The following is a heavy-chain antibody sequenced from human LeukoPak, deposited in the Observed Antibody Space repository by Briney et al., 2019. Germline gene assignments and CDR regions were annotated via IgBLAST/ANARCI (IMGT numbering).Heavy chain of an antibody. D-gene: IGHD3-3*01. Sequence: GGSLRLSCAASGFTFSNAWMNWVRQAPGKGLEWVGRIKSKTDGGTTDYAAPVKGRFTISRDDSKNTLYLQMNSLRAEDTAVYYCAKGSPEYVLRFLEWSHGSPHAFDYWGQGTLVTVSS. CDR2: IKSKTDGGTT. CDR3: AKGSPEYVLRFLEWSHGSPHAFDY. J-gene: IGHJ4*02. CDR1: GFTFSNAW. V-gene: IGHV3-15*07.